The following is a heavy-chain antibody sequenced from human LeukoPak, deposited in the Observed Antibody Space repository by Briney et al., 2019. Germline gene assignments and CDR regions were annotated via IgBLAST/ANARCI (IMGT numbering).Heavy chain of an antibody. V-gene: IGHV4-31*03. CDR2: IYYSGST. D-gene: IGHD1-26*01. CDR3: ARDNGGSYSFDP. CDR1: GGSISSDGYY. J-gene: IGHJ5*02. Sequence: SGTLSLTCIVSGGSISSDGYYSSWIRQHPGKGLEWIGYIYYSGSTYYNPSLKSRVTISVDTPKNQFSLKLSSVTAADTAVYYCARDNGGSYSFDPWGQGTLVTVSS.